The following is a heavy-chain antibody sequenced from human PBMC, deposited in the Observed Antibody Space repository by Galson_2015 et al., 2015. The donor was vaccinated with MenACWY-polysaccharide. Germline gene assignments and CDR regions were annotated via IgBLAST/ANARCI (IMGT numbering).Heavy chain of an antibody. CDR3: AHRRGIAGADH. CDR1: GLSVSTTGVG. J-gene: IGHJ5*02. Sequence: PALVKPTQTLTLACTLSGLSVSTTGVGVGWIRQPPGKALEWLAVLYWDDNKGYSPSLKRRLTITRHPSKNQVVLTMTHMDPVDTATYYCAHRRGIAGADHWGQGTLVTVSS. D-gene: IGHD1-14*01. V-gene: IGHV2-5*02. CDR2: LYWDDNK.